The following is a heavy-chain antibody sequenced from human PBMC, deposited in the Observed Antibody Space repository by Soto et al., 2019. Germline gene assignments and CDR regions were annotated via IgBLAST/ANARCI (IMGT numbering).Heavy chain of an antibody. Sequence: EVQLLEYGGGLVQPGGSLRLSCAASGFTFSSYAMSWVRQAPGKGLEWVSAISGSGGSTYYADSVKGRFTISRDNSKNTLYLQMNSLRAEDTAVYYCAATGGGDYYEYFQHWGQGTLVTVSS. V-gene: IGHV3-23*01. D-gene: IGHD4-17*01. J-gene: IGHJ1*01. CDR2: ISGSGGST. CDR1: GFTFSSYA. CDR3: AATGGGDYYEYFQH.